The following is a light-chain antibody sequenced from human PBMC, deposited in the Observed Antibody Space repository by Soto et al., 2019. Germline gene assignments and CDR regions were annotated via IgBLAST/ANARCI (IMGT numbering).Light chain of an antibody. J-gene: IGKJ2*01. V-gene: IGKV1-5*01. CDR2: AVS. Sequence: DIQMTQSPSTLSASVGDRVTITCRASQSITSWLAWYQQKPGKAPKVLIYAVSSLESGVPSRFSGTGSGTEFTLTISGLQPDDFATYYCQQYKSYPYTFGQGTKLEIK. CDR3: QQYKSYPYT. CDR1: QSITSW.